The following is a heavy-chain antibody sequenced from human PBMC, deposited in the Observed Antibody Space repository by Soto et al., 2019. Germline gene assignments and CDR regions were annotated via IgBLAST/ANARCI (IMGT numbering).Heavy chain of an antibody. CDR3: ASPYYRPRTTASNTSYCYASMDV. D-gene: IGHD1-26*01. CDR1: GGSISSFY. CDR2: IYSRGRT. V-gene: IGHV4-59*01. Sequence: PSDTLSLTCALSGGSISSFYWSLIRQPQGKGLGWIGYIYSRGRTTHTAPLKIQGIISVDTSKNQSALHRSSVIAAATAAYYCASPYYRPRTTASNTSYCYASMDVWGNGTTVTVSS. J-gene: IGHJ6*03.